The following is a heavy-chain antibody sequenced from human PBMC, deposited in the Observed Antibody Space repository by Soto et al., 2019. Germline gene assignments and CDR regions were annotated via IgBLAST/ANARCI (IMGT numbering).Heavy chain of an antibody. CDR1: GGTFSGYY. J-gene: IGHJ4*02. CDR3: ARGCHPDPLVVPDAIGTFDY. D-gene: IGHD2-2*01. CDR2: INHSGST. V-gene: IGHV4-34*01. Sequence: SECLSLTCAVYGGTFSGYYWSWIRQPPGKGLEWIGEINHSGSTNYNPSLKSRVTISVDTSKNQFSLKLSSVTAADTAVYYFARGCHPDPLVVPDAIGTFDYWGQGTLVTVSS.